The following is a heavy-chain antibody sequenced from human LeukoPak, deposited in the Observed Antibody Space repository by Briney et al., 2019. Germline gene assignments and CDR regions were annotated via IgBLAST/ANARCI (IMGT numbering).Heavy chain of an antibody. J-gene: IGHJ3*02. CDR3: ARARNYGEQNFDI. CDR2: ISSTSTYI. CDR1: GFTFSSYA. V-gene: IGHV3-21*01. D-gene: IGHD4/OR15-4a*01. Sequence: GGSLRPSCAASGFTFSSYALSWVRQAPGKGLEWVSTISSTSTYIYYADSVKGRFTISRDNTKNSLFLQMNSLRAEDTAVFYCARARNYGEQNFDIWGQGTMVTVAS.